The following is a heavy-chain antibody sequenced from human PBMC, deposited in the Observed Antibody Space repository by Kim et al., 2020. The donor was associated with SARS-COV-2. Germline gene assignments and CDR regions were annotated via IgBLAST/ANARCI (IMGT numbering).Heavy chain of an antibody. CDR2: RTI. Sequence: RTIIYADSVKGRFNISRDNAKNTLYLQVTSLRAEDTAVYYCARDSSHWGQGTLVTVSS. V-gene: IGHV3-74*01. CDR3: ARDSSH. J-gene: IGHJ4*02.